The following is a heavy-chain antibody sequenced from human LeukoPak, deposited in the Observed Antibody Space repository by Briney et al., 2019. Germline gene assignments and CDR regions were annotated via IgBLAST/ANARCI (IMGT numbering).Heavy chain of an antibody. CDR2: IYYSGST. V-gene: IGHV4-59*12. CDR1: GGSIRSYY. Sequence: SETLSLTCTVSGGSIRSYYWSWIRQPPGKGLEWIGYIYYSGSTNYNPSLKSRVAISVDTSKNQFSLKLSSVTAADTAVYYCARDRGTWNDDGFDYWGQGTLVTVSS. J-gene: IGHJ4*02. D-gene: IGHD1-1*01. CDR3: ARDRGTWNDDGFDY.